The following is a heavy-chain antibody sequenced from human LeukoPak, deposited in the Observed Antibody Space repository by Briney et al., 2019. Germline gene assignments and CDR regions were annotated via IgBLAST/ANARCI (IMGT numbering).Heavy chain of an antibody. V-gene: IGHV4-59*08. J-gene: IGHJ4*02. Sequence: SETLSLTCPVSGGSTSGSYWSWIRQPPGKGLEWIGYIYNSGSTNYNTSLKSRAAISVDTSKNQFSLKLSSVPAADTAVYYCARHEAAALSSLDYWGQGTLVTVSA. CDR1: GGSTSGSY. CDR3: ARHEAAALSSLDY. D-gene: IGHD6-13*01. CDR2: IYNSGST.